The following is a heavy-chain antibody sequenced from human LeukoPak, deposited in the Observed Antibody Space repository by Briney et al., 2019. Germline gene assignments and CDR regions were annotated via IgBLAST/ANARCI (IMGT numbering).Heavy chain of an antibody. V-gene: IGHV4-59*01. D-gene: IGHD5-18*01. CDR2: IYYSGSI. Sequence: KPSETLSLTCTISGGSISSYYWSWIRQPPGKGLEWIGYIYYSGSINYNPSLKSRVTISVDTSKNQFSLKLSSVTAADTAVYYCARIRGYSYGHDAFDIWGQGTMVTVSS. J-gene: IGHJ3*02. CDR1: GGSISSYY. CDR3: ARIRGYSYGHDAFDI.